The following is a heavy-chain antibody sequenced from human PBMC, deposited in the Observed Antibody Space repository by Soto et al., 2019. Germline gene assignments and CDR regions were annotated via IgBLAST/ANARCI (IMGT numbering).Heavy chain of an antibody. Sequence: QVQLVESGGGVVQPGRSLRLSCAASGFTFSSYAMPWVRQAPGKGLEWVAVISYDGSNKYYADSVKGRFTISRDNSKNTLYLQMNSLRAEDTAVYHCARDLLVRRISLAAAGTVEWFDPWGQGTLVTVSS. D-gene: IGHD6-13*01. CDR3: ARDLLVRRISLAAAGTVEWFDP. CDR1: GFTFSSYA. CDR2: ISYDGSNK. V-gene: IGHV3-30-3*01. J-gene: IGHJ5*02.